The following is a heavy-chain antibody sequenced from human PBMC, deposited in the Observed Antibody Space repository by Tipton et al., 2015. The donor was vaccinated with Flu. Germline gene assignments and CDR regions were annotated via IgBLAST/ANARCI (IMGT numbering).Heavy chain of an antibody. V-gene: IGHV4-39*07. Sequence: LRLSCTVSGGSISSSSYYWGWIRQPPGKGLEWIGSIYYSGSTYYNPPLKSRVTISVDTSKNQFSLKLSSVTAADTAVYYCARDAITIFGVAQVYYYGMDVWGQGTTVTVSS. J-gene: IGHJ6*02. CDR2: IYYSGST. CDR1: GGSISSSSYY. D-gene: IGHD3-3*01. CDR3: ARDAITIFGVAQVYYYGMDV.